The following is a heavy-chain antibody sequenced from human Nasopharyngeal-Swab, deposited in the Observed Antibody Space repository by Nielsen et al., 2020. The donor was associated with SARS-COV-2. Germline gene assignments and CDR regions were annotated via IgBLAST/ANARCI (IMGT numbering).Heavy chain of an antibody. CDR2: VSHSGTA. Sequence: SETLSLTCTYKGASFTGIFWNWVRQPPGKGLEWIGEVSHSGTATYNPSLTGRVTSSLDTAWSQFSLRLSSLSDADTAVYFCARGGQDNALDVWDQGTKVAVSS. D-gene: IGHD1-1*01. CDR3: ARGGQDNALDV. V-gene: IGHV4-34*01. CDR1: GASFTGIF. J-gene: IGHJ6*02.